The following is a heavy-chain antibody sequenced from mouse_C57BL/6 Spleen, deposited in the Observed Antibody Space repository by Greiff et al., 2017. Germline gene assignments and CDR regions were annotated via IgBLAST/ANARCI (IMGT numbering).Heavy chain of an antibody. Sequence: EVHLVQSGGGLVKPGGSLKLSCAASGFTFSSYAMAWVRQTPEKRLEWVATISDGGSYTSYPDNVTGRFTISRDKAKYNLYLQMSHLKSEDTAMYDCERDFGGRGDWFAYWGQGTLVTVSA. V-gene: IGHV5-4*01. CDR1: GFTFSSYA. D-gene: IGHD1-1*02. CDR3: ERDFGGRGDWFAY. CDR2: ISDGGSYT. J-gene: IGHJ3*01.